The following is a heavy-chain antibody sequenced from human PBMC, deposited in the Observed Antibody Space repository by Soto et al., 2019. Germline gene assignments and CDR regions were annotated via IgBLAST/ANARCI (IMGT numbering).Heavy chain of an antibody. D-gene: IGHD4-17*01. J-gene: IGHJ5*02. Sequence: EVQLVESGGGLVQPGGSLRLSCAASGFTVSSNYMSWVRQAPGKGLAWVSVIYSDGGTYYADSVKGRFTISRDDSKNTLYLQMNSLRAEDTGVYFCARDPTNGDDGFFDPWGQGALVTVSS. CDR3: ARDPTNGDDGFFDP. CDR2: IYSDGGT. V-gene: IGHV3-66*01. CDR1: GFTVSSNY.